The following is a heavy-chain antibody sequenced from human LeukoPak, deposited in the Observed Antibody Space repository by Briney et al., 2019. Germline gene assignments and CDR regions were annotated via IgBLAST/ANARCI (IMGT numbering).Heavy chain of an antibody. J-gene: IGHJ4*02. CDR2: INPSGGST. CDR3: VRTRSNSSGYYYFDY. CDR1: GYTFTSYY. D-gene: IGHD3-22*01. V-gene: IGHV1-46*01. Sequence: ASVKVSCKASGYTFTSYYMHWVRQAPGQGLEWMGIINPSGGSTSYAQKFQGRVTMTRDMSTSTVYMELSSLRSEDTAVYYCVRTRSNSSGYYYFDYWGQGTLVTVSS.